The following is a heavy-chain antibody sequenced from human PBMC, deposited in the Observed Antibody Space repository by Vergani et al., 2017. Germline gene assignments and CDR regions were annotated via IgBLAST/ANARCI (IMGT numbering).Heavy chain of an antibody. CDR2: IQFDGSNQ. J-gene: IGHJ4*02. CDR3: AKHFRGWGIDY. Sequence: QVQLVESGGGVVQRGGDLRLSCATSGFTLRHSDMQWIRQGPDKGMAFVAFIQFDGSNQYYADSVKGRFTLSRDFSKNTLYLQMNSLRTDDTATYYCAKHFRGWGIDYWGQGTQVIVSS. V-gene: IGHV3-30*02. CDR1: GFTLRHSD. D-gene: IGHD3-16*01.